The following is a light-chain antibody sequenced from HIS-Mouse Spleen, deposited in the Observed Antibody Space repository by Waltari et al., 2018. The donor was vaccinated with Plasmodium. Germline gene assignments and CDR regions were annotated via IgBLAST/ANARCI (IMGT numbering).Light chain of an antibody. Sequence: DIQMTQSPSTLSASVVDSVTITCRPSQSISSRLAWYQQKPGKAPKLLSYKASSLESGVPSRFSGSGSGTEFTLTISSLQPDDFATYYCQQYNSYSWTFGQGTKVEIK. CDR1: QSISSR. CDR3: QQYNSYSWT. V-gene: IGKV1-5*03. CDR2: KAS. J-gene: IGKJ1*01.